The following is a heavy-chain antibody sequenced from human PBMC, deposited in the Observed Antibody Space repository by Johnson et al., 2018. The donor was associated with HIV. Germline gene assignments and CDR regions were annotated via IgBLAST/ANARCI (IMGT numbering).Heavy chain of an antibody. CDR1: GFTFSSYA. D-gene: IGHD2-15*01. J-gene: IGHJ3*02. V-gene: IGHV3-30-3*01. Sequence: QVKLVESGGGVVQPGRSLRLSCAASGFTFSSYAMHWVRQAPGKGLEWVAVISYDGSNKYYADSVKGRFTISRDNSKNTLYLQMNSLRAEDTAVYYCARTVVAKEQGAFDIWGQGTMVTVSS. CDR3: ARTVVAKEQGAFDI. CDR2: ISYDGSNK.